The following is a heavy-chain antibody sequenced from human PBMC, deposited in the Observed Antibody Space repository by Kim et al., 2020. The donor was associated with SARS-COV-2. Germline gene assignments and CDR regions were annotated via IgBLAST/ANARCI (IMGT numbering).Heavy chain of an antibody. V-gene: IGHV3-21*01. Sequence: GGSLRLSCAASGFTFSSYSMNWVRQAPGKGLEWVSSISSSSSYIYYADSVKGRFTISGDNAKNSLYLQMNSLRAEDTAVYYCAREGDSSSWFPHYYYYGMDVWGQGTAVTVSS. CDR2: ISSSSSYI. CDR1: GFTFSSYS. J-gene: IGHJ6*02. D-gene: IGHD6-13*01. CDR3: AREGDSSSWFPHYYYYGMDV.